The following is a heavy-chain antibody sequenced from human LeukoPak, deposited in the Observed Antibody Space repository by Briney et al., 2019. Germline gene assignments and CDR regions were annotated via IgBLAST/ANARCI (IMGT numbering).Heavy chain of an antibody. CDR2: IYYSGST. Sequence: ASETLSLTCTVSGGSISSYYWSWIRQPPGKGLEWIGYIYYSGSTNYNPSLKSRVTISVDTSKNQFSLKLSSVTAADTAVYYCARHPVYGDYASSWGQETLVTVSS. V-gene: IGHV4-59*08. D-gene: IGHD4-17*01. J-gene: IGHJ4*02. CDR3: ARHPVYGDYASS. CDR1: GGSISSYY.